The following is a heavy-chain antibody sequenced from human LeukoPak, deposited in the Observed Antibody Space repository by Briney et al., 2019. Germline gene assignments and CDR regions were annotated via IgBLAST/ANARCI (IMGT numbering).Heavy chain of an antibody. CDR1: GFTFGDYA. D-gene: IGHD3-16*02. J-gene: IGHJ4*02. CDR3: ARDPYYDYVWGSYRRDYYFDY. V-gene: IGHV3-33*01. CDR2: IWYDGSNK. Sequence: GRSLRLSCTASGFTFGDYAMSWVRQAPGKGLEWVAVIWYDGSNKYYADSVKGRFTISRDNSKNTLYLQMNSLRAEDTAVYYCARDPYYDYVWGSYRRDYYFDYWGQGTLVTVSS.